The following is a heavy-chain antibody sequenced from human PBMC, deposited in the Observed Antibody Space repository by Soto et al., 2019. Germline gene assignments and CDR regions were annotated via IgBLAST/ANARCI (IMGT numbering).Heavy chain of an antibody. CDR2: INHSGST. Sequence: PSETLSLTCAVYGGSFSGYYWSWIRQPPGKGLEWIGEINHSGSTNYNPSLKSRVTISVDTSKNQFSLKLSSVTAADTAVYYCARAIPVSQQQLVQKQNPAFDYWGQGTLVTVAS. J-gene: IGHJ4*02. CDR1: GGSFSGYY. V-gene: IGHV4-34*01. D-gene: IGHD6-13*01. CDR3: ARAIPVSQQQLVQKQNPAFDY.